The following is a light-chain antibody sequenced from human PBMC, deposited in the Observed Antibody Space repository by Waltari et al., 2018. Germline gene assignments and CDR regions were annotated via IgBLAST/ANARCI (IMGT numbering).Light chain of an antibody. Sequence: DIQMTQSPSTLSASVGDRVTITCRTSKSISSWLAWYQQKPGKAPKHLCYKASSLESGVPSRFSGSGSGTEFTLTISSLQPDDFATYYCQQYNSYSPLTFGGGTKVEIK. CDR1: KSISSW. CDR3: QQYNSYSPLT. J-gene: IGKJ4*01. CDR2: KAS. V-gene: IGKV1-5*03.